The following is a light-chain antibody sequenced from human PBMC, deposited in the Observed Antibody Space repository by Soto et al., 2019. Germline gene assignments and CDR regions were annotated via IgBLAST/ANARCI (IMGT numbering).Light chain of an antibody. J-gene: IGLJ1*01. CDR2: DVS. CDR3: GSYASGGAYV. Sequence: QSALTQPASVSGSPGQSITISCTGTSSDVGGYNAVSWYQQHPGKAPKLMIYDVSNRPSGASDRFSGSKSGNTASLTISGLKAEDEADYYCGSYASGGAYVFGTGTKLTVL. V-gene: IGLV2-14*01. CDR1: SSDVGGYNA.